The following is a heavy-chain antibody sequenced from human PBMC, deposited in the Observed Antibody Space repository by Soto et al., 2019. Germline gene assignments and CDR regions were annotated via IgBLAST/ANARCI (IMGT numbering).Heavy chain of an antibody. CDR3: ARPTDYHYGMQV. J-gene: IGHJ6*02. Sequence: GESLKISCKGSGYNFHTYWIAWVRQMPGKGLEWMGFIYPHDSDTRYSPSFRGQVSISADKSINTAYLQWTSLKASDTAIYFCARPTDYHYGMQVWGQGTTVTVSS. CDR2: IYPHDSDT. CDR1: GYNFHTYW. V-gene: IGHV5-51*01. D-gene: IGHD4-17*01.